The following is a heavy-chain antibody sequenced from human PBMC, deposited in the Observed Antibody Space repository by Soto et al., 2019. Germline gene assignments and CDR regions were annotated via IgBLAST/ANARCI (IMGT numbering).Heavy chain of an antibody. CDR1: GGSISSYY. J-gene: IGHJ5*02. V-gene: IGHV4-59*01. CDR2: IYYSGST. D-gene: IGHD6-25*01. CDR3: ARPHGGSSGWDNWFDP. Sequence: QVQLQESGPGLVKPSETLSLTCTVSGGSISSYYWSWIRQPPGKGLEWIGYIYYSGSTNYNPSLKSRVTISVDPSKNPFSLKLSSVTAADTAVYYCARPHGGSSGWDNWFDPWGQGTLVTVSS.